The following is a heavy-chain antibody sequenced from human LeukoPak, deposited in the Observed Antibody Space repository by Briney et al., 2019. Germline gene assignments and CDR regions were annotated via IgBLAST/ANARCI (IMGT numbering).Heavy chain of an antibody. D-gene: IGHD3-22*01. J-gene: IGHJ3*01. CDR3: ARGLYYYDSSGYYGDTFDV. V-gene: IGHV3-13*04. CDR2: ICTTGDT. Sequence: GGSLRLSCAASGFTFSSYDMHWVRQPTGKGLEWVSRICTTGDTYYPGSVKGRFTISRENAKNALYLQMNSLRAGDTAVYYCARGLYYYDSSGYYGDTFDVWGQGTMVIVSS. CDR1: GFTFSSYD.